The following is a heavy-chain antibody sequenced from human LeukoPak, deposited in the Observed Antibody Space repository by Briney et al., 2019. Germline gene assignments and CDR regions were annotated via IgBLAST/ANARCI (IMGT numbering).Heavy chain of an antibody. CDR2: ITTSGGSA. CDR1: GFTFSSYA. Sequence: GESLRLSCAASGFTFSSYAMSWVRRAPGKGLEWVLGITTSGGSASYADSVKGRFTISRDNPGNTLFMEMHSLRAEDTAFYYDGRGYSVQWGQGTLVTVSS. D-gene: IGHD3-22*01. J-gene: IGHJ4*02. V-gene: IGHV3-23*01. CDR3: GRGYSVQ.